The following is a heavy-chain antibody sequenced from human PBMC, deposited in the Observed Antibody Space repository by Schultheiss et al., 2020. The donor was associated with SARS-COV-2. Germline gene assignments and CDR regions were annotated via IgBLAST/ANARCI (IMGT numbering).Heavy chain of an antibody. CDR2: ISGSGGST. J-gene: IGHJ5*02. CDR1: GFTFRNYG. D-gene: IGHD6-13*01. V-gene: IGHV3-21*01. Sequence: GGSLRLSCAASGFTFRNYGVHWVRQAPGKGLEWVSAISGSGGSTYYADSVKGRFTISRDNAKNSLYLQMNSLRDEDTAVYYCARDDPKYSSTWKNWFDPWGQGTLVTVSS. CDR3: ARDDPKYSSTWKNWFDP.